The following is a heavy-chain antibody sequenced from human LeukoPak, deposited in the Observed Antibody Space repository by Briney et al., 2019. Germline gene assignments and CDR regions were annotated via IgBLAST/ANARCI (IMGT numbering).Heavy chain of an antibody. V-gene: IGHV1-18*01. J-gene: IGHJ6*02. CDR3: ARNDYGDLGGYYYGMDV. CDR2: ISAYNGNT. Sequence: GASVKVSCKASGYTFTSYGISWVRQAPGQGLEWMGWISAYNGNTNYAQKLQGRVTMTTDTSTSTDYMELRSLRSDDPAVYYCARNDYGDLGGYYYGMDVWGQGTTVTVSS. CDR1: GYTFTSYG. D-gene: IGHD4-17*01.